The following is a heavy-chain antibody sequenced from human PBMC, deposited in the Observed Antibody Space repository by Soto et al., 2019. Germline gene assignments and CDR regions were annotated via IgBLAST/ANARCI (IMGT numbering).Heavy chain of an antibody. CDR2: IYHSGST. J-gene: IGHJ5*02. CDR3: ARVWTTVNNWFEP. CDR1: GGSISSSNW. D-gene: IGHD4-17*01. Sequence: PSETLSLTCAVSGGSISSSNWWSWVRQPPGKGLEWIGEIYHSGSTNYNPSLKSRVTISVDKSKNQFSLKLSSVTAADTAVYYCARVWTTVNNWFEPWGQGTLVTVSS. V-gene: IGHV4-4*02.